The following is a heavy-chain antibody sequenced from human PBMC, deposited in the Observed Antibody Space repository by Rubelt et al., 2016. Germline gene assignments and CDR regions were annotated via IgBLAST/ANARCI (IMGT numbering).Heavy chain of an antibody. D-gene: IGHD6-13*01. CDR1: GYTFTSYG. J-gene: IGHJ5*02. CDR2: ISDYNGNT. V-gene: IGHV1-18*01. CDR3: ARMRGPYSSSGGEFDP. Sequence: QVQLVQSGAEVKKPGASVKVSCKASGYTFTSYGISWVRQAPGQGLEWMGWISDYNGNTKYSQKFQGRVTITRDTSASTAYMELSSLRSEDTAVYYCARMRGPYSSSGGEFDPWGQGTLVTVSS.